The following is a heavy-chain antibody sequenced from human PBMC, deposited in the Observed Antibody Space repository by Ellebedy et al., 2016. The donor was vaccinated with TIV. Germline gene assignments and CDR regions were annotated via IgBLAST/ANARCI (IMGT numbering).Heavy chain of an antibody. CDR3: ARVGGWGYYGSGSYYRYYYYYGMDV. Sequence: MPSETLSLTCAVYGGSFSGYSWSWIRQPPGKGLEWIGDINHSGSTNYNPSLKSRVTISVDTSKNQFSLKLSPVTAADTGVYYWARVGGWGYYGSGSYYRYYYYYGMDVWGQGTTVTVSS. J-gene: IGHJ6*02. CDR2: INHSGST. CDR1: GGSFSGYS. D-gene: IGHD3-10*01. V-gene: IGHV4-34*01.